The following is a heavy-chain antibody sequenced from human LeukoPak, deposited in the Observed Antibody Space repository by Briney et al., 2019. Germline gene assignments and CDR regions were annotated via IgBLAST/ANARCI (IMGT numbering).Heavy chain of an antibody. CDR3: ARAAYSKYYDFWSGFPQSYYFDY. CDR1: GGSFSGYY. J-gene: IGHJ4*02. CDR2: INHSGST. V-gene: IGHV4-34*01. Sequence: PSETLSLTCAVYGGSFSGYYWSWIRQPPGKGLEWIGEINHSGSTNYNPSLKSRVTISVDTSKNQFSLKLSSVTAADTAVYYCARAAYSKYYDFWSGFPQSYYFDYWGQGTLVTVSS. D-gene: IGHD3-3*01.